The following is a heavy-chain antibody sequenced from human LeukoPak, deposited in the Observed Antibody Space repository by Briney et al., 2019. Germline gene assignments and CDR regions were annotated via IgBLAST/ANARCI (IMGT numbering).Heavy chain of an antibody. D-gene: IGHD1-26*01. CDR3: TRGGVVGATNAFDI. V-gene: IGHV4-59*01. CDR1: GGSISTYY. CDR2: IYYSGST. J-gene: IGHJ3*02. Sequence: SETLSLTYTVSGGSISTYYWSWIRQPPGKGLEWIGYIYYSGSTNYDPSLKSRVTISVDMSKNEFSLKLTSVTAADTAVYYCTRGGVVGATNAFDIWGQGTIVTVSS.